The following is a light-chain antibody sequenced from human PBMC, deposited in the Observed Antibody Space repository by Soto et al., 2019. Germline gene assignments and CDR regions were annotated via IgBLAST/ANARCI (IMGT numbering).Light chain of an antibody. CDR1: SSDVGGYNY. Sequence: QSALTQPPSASGSPVQSVTISCTGTSSDVGGYNYVSWYQQYPGRAPKLMIYEVTKRPSGVPDRFSGYKSGNTASLTVSGRPAEDAADHYFSSYPASNNFHFEFGGRT. J-gene: IGLJ3*02. CDR2: EVT. CDR3: SSYPASNNFHFE. V-gene: IGLV2-8*01.